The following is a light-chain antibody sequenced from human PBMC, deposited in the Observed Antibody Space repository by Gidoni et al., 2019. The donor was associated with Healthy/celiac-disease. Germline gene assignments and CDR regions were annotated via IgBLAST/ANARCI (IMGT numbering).Light chain of an antibody. CDR2: KAS. Sequence: DIQMTQSPSTLSASVGDRVTIPCRASQSISSWLAWYQQKPGKAPKLLIYKASSLESGVPSRFSGSGSGTEFTLTISSLQPDDFATYYRQQYNSYPYTFGQGTKLEIK. V-gene: IGKV1-5*03. CDR3: QQYNSYPYT. J-gene: IGKJ2*01. CDR1: QSISSW.